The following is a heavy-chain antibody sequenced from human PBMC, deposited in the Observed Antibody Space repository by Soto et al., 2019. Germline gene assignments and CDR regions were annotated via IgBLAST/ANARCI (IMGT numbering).Heavy chain of an antibody. CDR2: IWYDGSNK. V-gene: IGHV3-33*01. CDR3: ARDGPYYYGSGSYGLGWSGAFDI. CDR1: GFTFSSYG. J-gene: IGHJ3*02. Sequence: QVQLVESGGGVVQPGRSLRLSCAASGFTFSSYGMHWVRRAPGKGLEWVAVIWYDGSNKYYADSVKGRFTISRDNSKNTLYLQMNSLRAEDTAVYYCARDGPYYYGSGSYGLGWSGAFDIWGQGTMVTVSS. D-gene: IGHD3-10*01.